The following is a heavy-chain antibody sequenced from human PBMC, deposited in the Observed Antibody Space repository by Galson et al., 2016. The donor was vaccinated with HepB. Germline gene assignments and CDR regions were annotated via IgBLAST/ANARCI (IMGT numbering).Heavy chain of an antibody. CDR3: ARGGVVNSYWYFDL. CDR2: IFDIGST. CDR1: GDSVSSNGYY. D-gene: IGHD3-3*01. J-gene: IGHJ2*01. Sequence: SETLSLTCTVSGDSVSSNGYYWSWIRQPPGKGLEWIGYIFDIGSTNYNPSLKRRVTISVDTSKNQFSLKLTSVTAADTAVYYCARGGVVNSYWYFDLWGRGTLVTVSS. V-gene: IGHV4-61*08.